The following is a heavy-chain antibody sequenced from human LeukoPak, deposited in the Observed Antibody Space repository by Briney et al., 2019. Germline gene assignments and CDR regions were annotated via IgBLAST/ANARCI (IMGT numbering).Heavy chain of an antibody. V-gene: IGHV3-74*01. CDR1: GFTFNNYC. D-gene: IGHD7-27*01. Sequence: PGGSLRLSCAASGFTFNNYCMNWARQAPGKGLVWVSRINSDGSSTNYADSVKGRFTISRDNAKNTLYLQVKSLRAEDTAVYYCARGPSGWGSLDSWGQGTLVTVSS. CDR2: INSDGSST. J-gene: IGHJ4*02. CDR3: ARGPSGWGSLDS.